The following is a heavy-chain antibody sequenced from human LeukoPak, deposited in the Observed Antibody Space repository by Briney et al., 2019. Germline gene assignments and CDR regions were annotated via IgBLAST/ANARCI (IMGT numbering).Heavy chain of an antibody. Sequence: GASVTVSCTASGYTFTSYGISWVRQAPGQGLEWMGWISAYNGDTNYAQKLQGRVTMTTDTSTSTAYMELRSLRSDDTAVYYCARSYRGSGSYPSDYWGQGTLVTVSS. CDR3: ARSYRGSGSYPSDY. CDR2: ISAYNGDT. J-gene: IGHJ4*02. V-gene: IGHV1-18*01. CDR1: GYTFTSYG. D-gene: IGHD3-10*01.